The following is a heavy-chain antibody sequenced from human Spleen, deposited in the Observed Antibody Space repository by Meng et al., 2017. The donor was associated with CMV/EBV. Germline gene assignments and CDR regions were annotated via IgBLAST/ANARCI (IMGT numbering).Heavy chain of an antibody. D-gene: IGHD1-26*01. CDR3: ARYRSFSGAFDI. Sequence: SETLSLTCTVSGGSISSYYWSWIRQPAGKGLEWIGRIYTSGSTNYNPPLKSRVTISVDTSKNQFSLKLSSVTAADTAVYYCARYRSFSGAFDIWGQGTLVTVSS. CDR2: IYTSGST. V-gene: IGHV4-4*07. J-gene: IGHJ4*02. CDR1: GGSISSYY.